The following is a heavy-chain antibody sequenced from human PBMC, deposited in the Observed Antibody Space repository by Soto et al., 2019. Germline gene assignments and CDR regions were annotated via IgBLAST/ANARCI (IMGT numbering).Heavy chain of an antibody. CDR1: RYTFISYD. V-gene: IGHV1-8*01. CDR2: MNPKSANT. D-gene: IGHD4-4*01. CDR3: ARSPSWETTVTPYYFDY. J-gene: IGHJ4*02. Sequence: QVQLVQSGAEVKKPGASVKVSCKASRYTFISYDINWVRQATGQGLEWMGWMNPKSANTGYAKNVQGRVTMTRNTSISTAYTELSSLRSEDTAVYYCARSPSWETTVTPYYFDYWGQGTLVTVSS.